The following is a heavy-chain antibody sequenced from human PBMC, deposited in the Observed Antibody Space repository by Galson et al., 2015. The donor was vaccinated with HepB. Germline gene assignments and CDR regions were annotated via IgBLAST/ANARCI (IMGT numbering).Heavy chain of an antibody. D-gene: IGHD4-23*01. J-gene: IGHJ4*02. CDR2: ISSSGTST. CDR1: GFPYVNYA. Sequence: SLILSCAASGFPYVNYAMSWVRQAPGKGLEWVSLISSSGTSTYYADSVKGRFTISRDNSKNTLYLQMNSLRAEDTAVYYCAKQGGDNSHLYYFDYWGQGTLVTVSS. CDR3: AKQGGDNSHLYYFDY. V-gene: IGHV3-23*01.